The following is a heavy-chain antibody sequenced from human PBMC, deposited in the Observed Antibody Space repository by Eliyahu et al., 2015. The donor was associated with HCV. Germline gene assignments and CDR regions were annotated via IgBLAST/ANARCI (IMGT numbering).Heavy chain of an antibody. CDR2: IYYSGST. CDR3: ARDGGSSTSSINSPYFDY. V-gene: IGHV4-31*03. D-gene: IGHD2-2*01. Sequence: QVQLQESGPGLVKPSQTLSLTXTVXGXXIXXGGXXWSWIRQHPGKGLEWIGYIYYSGSTYYNPSLKSRVTISVDTSKNQFSLKLSSVTAADTAVYYCARDGGSSTSSINSPYFDYWGQGTLVTVSS. J-gene: IGHJ4*02. CDR1: GXXIXXGGXX.